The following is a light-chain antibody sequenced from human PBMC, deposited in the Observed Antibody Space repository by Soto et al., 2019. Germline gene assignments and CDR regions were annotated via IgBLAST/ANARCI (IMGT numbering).Light chain of an antibody. J-gene: IGKJ5*01. V-gene: IGKV3-11*01. CDR2: DAS. Sequence: EIVLRQSPATLSLSAGEKASLSYRATQSVSTYLACYPQKPGQAPRLLXYDASNRATGIPARFSGSGSGTDFTLTISSLEPEDFAVYYCQQRNNWPSITFGQGTRLENK. CDR1: QSVSTY. CDR3: QQRNNWPSIT.